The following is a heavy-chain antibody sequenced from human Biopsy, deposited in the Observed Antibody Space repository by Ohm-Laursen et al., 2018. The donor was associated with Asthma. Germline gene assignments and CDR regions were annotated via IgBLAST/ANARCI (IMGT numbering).Heavy chain of an antibody. D-gene: IGHD3-9*01. CDR2: IIPIFGTA. V-gene: IGHV1-69*13. CDR3: ARTYYDFLTGKVNDAFAI. J-gene: IGHJ3*02. Sequence: GASVKVSCKASGGTFSSYAISWVRQAPGQGLEWMGGIIPIFGTANYAQKFQGRVTITADESTSTAYMELTSLRKEDTAVYYCARTYYDFLTGKVNDAFAIWGQGTMVTVSS. CDR1: GGTFSSYA.